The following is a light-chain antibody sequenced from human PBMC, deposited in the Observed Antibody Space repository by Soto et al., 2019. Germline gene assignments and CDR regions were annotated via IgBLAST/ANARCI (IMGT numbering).Light chain of an antibody. Sequence: DVQMTQSPSAMSASVGDRVTITCRASQDISRFVAWFQQKPGKAPERLIYDTSSLQPGVPSRFSGSGSGTEFALAISGLQPEDFATYYCLQHNNYRYTFGQGTKLEIK. CDR3: LQHNNYRYT. J-gene: IGKJ2*01. CDR2: DTS. CDR1: QDISRF. V-gene: IGKV1-17*03.